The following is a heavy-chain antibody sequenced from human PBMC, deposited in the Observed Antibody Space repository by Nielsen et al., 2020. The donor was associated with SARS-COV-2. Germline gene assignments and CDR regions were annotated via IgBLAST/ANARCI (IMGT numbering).Heavy chain of an antibody. CDR2: ISYDGSNK. CDR3: ARAYGDY. Sequence: GGSLRLSCAASGFTFSSYAMHWVRQAPGKGLEWVAVISYDGSNKYYADSVKGRFTISRDNSKNTLYLQMNSLRAEDTAVYYCARAYGDYWGQGTLVTVSS. D-gene: IGHD4-17*01. CDR1: GFTFSSYA. V-gene: IGHV3-30-3*01. J-gene: IGHJ4*02.